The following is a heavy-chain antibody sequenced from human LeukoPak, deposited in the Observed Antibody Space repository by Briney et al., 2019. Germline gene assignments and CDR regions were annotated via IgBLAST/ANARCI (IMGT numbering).Heavy chain of an antibody. V-gene: IGHV1-18*01. CDR2: ISANNGNT. CDR3: ARESVVPAAIYGSTVYYYYMDV. CDR1: GYTFTSFG. Sequence: ASVKVSCKASGYTFTSFGISWVRQAPGQGLEWMGWISANNGNTDYAQKFQGRASMTTDTSTSTAYMELSSLRSEDTAVYYCARESVVPAAIYGSTVYYYYMDVWGKGTTVTVSS. D-gene: IGHD2-2*01. J-gene: IGHJ6*03.